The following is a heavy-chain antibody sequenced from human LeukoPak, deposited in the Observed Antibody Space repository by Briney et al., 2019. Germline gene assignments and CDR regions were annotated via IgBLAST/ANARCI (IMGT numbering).Heavy chain of an antibody. CDR2: IWYDGSNK. CDR1: GFTYDNYA. CDR3: AKDGVLLWFGE. Sequence: PGGSLRLSCAASGFTYDNYAMSWVRQAPGKGLEWVAVIWYDGSNKYYADSVKGRVTISRDNSKNTLYLQMNSLRAEDTAVYYCAKDGVLLWFGEGGQGTLVTVSS. D-gene: IGHD3-10*01. J-gene: IGHJ4*02. V-gene: IGHV3-33*06.